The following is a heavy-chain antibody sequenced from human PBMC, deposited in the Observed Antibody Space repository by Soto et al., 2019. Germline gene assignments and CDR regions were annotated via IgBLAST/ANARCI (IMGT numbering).Heavy chain of an antibody. CDR2: ITEDGSGT. Sequence: GGSLRLSCATSGFTFSSYPIHWVRQAPGKGPVWVSRITEDGSGTTYADSVKGRFTVTRDNAKNTMYLQMSGLGAEDTAVYHCVRGTNGWRGMDYWGQGTLVTVSS. D-gene: IGHD2-8*01. CDR1: GFTFSSYP. J-gene: IGHJ4*02. V-gene: IGHV3-74*01. CDR3: VRGTNGWRGMDY.